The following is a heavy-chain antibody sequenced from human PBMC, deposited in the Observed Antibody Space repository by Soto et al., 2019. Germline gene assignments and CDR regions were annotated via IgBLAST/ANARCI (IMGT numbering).Heavy chain of an antibody. V-gene: IGHV5-51*03. D-gene: IGHD1-1*01. CDR3: AGGYTTGPDDFDI. CDR2: IFPGDSDT. J-gene: IGHJ3*02. CDR1: GYNFDNYW. Sequence: GESLKISCKGSGYNFDNYWIGWVRQMPGKGLEWMGMIFPGDSDTKNSPSLQGQITMSVDKSDSSAYLQWRSLRASDTAMYYCAGGYTTGPDDFDIWGRGTRVAV.